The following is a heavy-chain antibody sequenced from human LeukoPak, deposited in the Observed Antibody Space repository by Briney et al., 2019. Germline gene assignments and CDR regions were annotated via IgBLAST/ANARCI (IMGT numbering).Heavy chain of an antibody. J-gene: IGHJ3*02. CDR2: IYYSGTT. CDR1: GGSISTYY. D-gene: IGHD5-18*01. CDR3: ARVVDTSMIDDAFDI. Sequence: SETLSVTCTVSGGSISTYYWSWIRQPPGKGLQWIGYIYYSGTTKYNPSLNSRVTISVDTSKNQFSLKLSSVTAADTAVYYCARVVDTSMIDDAFDIWGQGTMVTVSS. V-gene: IGHV4-59*01.